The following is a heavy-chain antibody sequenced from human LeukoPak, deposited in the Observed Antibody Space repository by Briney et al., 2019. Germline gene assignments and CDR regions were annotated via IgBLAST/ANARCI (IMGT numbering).Heavy chain of an antibody. Sequence: KPSETLSLTCTVSGYFISSGCYWGWIRQPPGKGLEWIGSIYHRGSTYYNPSLRSRVTISVDTSKNQFSLKLRSVTAADTAFYYCARDSQDDYDFWSGYDHWGQGTLVTVSS. J-gene: IGHJ5*02. D-gene: IGHD3-3*01. CDR2: IYHRGST. CDR3: ARDSQDDYDFWSGYDH. CDR1: GYFISSGCY. V-gene: IGHV4-38-2*02.